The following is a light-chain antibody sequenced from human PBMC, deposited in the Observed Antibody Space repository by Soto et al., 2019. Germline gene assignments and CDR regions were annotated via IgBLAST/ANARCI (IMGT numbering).Light chain of an antibody. J-gene: IGKJ1*01. V-gene: IGKV3-11*01. Sequence: DIVLTQSRATLSLSSGARATFSCRASQSVSSYLAWYQQKPGQAPRLLIYDASNRATGIPARFSGSGSGTDFTLTISSLEPEDFAVYYCQQRSNWPWTFGQGTKVDIK. CDR2: DAS. CDR3: QQRSNWPWT. CDR1: QSVSSY.